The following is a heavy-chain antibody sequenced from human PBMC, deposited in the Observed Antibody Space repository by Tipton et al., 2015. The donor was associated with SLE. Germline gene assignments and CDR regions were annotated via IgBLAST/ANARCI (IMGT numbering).Heavy chain of an antibody. CDR3: ARDGIVVVVGALDI. Sequence: SLRLSCAASGFTFSDYYMSWIRQAPGKGLEWVSYISGSGSTIYYADSVKGRFTISRDNAKNSLYLQMNSLRAETTAVYYCARDGIVVVVGALDIWGQGTMVSVSS. CDR1: GFTFSDYY. V-gene: IGHV3-11*01. D-gene: IGHD2-15*01. J-gene: IGHJ3*02. CDR2: ISGSGSTI.